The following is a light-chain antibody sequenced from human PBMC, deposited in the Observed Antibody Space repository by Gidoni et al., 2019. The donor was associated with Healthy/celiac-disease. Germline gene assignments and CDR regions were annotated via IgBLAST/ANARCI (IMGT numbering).Light chain of an antibody. CDR3: QVWDSSSDHPNWV. J-gene: IGLJ3*02. CDR1: NIGSKS. V-gene: IGLV3-21*04. CDR2: YDS. Sequence: SYVLTQPPSVSVAPGTTARITCGGNNIGSKSVHWYQQKPGQAPVLVIYYDSDRPSGIPERFSGSNSGNTATLTISRVEAGDEADYYCQVWDSSSDHPNWVFGGGTKLTVL.